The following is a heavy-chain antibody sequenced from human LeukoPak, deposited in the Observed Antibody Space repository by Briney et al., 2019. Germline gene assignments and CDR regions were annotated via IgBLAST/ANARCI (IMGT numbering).Heavy chain of an antibody. J-gene: IGHJ5*02. V-gene: IGHV1-46*01. Sequence: ASVKVSCKASGYTFTSYHMHWVRQAPGQGLEWMGIINPSGGSTNYAQKFQGRVTMTRNTSISTAYMELSSLRSEDTAVYHCARGYHRYYSGSGRWYNWFDPWGQGTLVTVSS. CDR1: GYTFTSYH. CDR2: INPSGGST. CDR3: ARGYHRYYSGSGRWYNWFDP. D-gene: IGHD3-10*01.